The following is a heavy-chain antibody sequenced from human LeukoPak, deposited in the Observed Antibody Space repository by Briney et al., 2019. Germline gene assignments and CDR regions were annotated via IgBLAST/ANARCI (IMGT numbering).Heavy chain of an antibody. Sequence: ASVKFSCKASGYTFTGYYMHWVRQAPGQGLEWMGWINPNSGGTNYAQKFQGRVTMTRDTSISTAYMELSRLRSDDTAVYYCARDSNWNYDYYYMDVWGKGTTVTVSS. CDR1: GYTFTGYY. J-gene: IGHJ6*03. D-gene: IGHD1-7*01. CDR3: ARDSNWNYDYYYMDV. V-gene: IGHV1-2*02. CDR2: INPNSGGT.